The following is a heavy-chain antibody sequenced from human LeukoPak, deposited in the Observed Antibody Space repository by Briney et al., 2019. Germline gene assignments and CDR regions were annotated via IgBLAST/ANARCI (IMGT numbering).Heavy chain of an antibody. D-gene: IGHD6-19*01. CDR1: GYTFTSYY. Sequence: ASVKVSCKASGYTFTSYYMHWVRQAPGQGLEWMGIINPSGGSTSYAQKFQGRVTMTRDTSTSTVYMELSSLRSEDTAVYYCARDRGIAVAGTDCYYGMDVWGKGTTVTVSS. CDR3: ARDRGIAVAGTDCYYGMDV. V-gene: IGHV1-46*01. J-gene: IGHJ6*04. CDR2: INPSGGST.